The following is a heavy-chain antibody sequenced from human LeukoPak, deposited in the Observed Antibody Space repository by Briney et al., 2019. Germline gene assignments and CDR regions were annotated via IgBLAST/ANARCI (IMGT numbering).Heavy chain of an antibody. CDR3: SRGVRDGYNYVEPDFDY. V-gene: IGHV1-2*02. D-gene: IGHD5-24*01. CDR1: GYTFTSYY. Sequence: ASVKVSCKASGYTFTSYYMHWVRQAPGQGLEWMGWINPTSGCTNYAQKFQGRLTMTRDKSTSTAYIELNRLRSDDTAVYYYSRGVRDGYNYVEPDFDYWGQGTPVTVSS. CDR2: INPTSGCT. J-gene: IGHJ4*02.